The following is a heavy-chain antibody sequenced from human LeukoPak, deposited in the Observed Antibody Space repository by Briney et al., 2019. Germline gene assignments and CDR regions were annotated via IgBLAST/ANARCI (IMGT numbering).Heavy chain of an antibody. D-gene: IGHD5-24*01. CDR1: GFTFSSYW. Sequence: PGGSLRLSCAASGFTFSSYWMHWVRQAPGKGLVWVSRINTDGSSTNYADSVKGRFTISRDNAKNTLYLQMNSLRAEDTAVYYCARSPLGYRGYYYYMDVWGKGTTVTVSS. CDR3: ARSPLGYRGYYYYMDV. V-gene: IGHV3-74*01. CDR2: INTDGSST. J-gene: IGHJ6*03.